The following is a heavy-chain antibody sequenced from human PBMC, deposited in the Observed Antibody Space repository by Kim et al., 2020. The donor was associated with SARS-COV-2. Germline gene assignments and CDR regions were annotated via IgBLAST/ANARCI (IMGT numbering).Heavy chain of an antibody. CDR2: VYHSGNT. V-gene: IGHV4-4*02. Sequence: SETLSLTCAVSGGSISSSNWWSWVRQPPGKGLEWIGEVYHSGNTNYNPSLKSRVTISVDKSKNQFSLKLSSVTAADTAVYYCARGGRLGWGYYYYGMDVWGQGTTVTVSS. CDR1: GGSISSSNW. J-gene: IGHJ6*02. CDR3: ARGGRLGWGYYYYGMDV. D-gene: IGHD3-10*01.